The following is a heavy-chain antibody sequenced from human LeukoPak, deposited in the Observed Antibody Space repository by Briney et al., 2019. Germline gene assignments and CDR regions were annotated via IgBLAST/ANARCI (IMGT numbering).Heavy chain of an antibody. D-gene: IGHD1-14*01. V-gene: IGHV3-23*01. CDR3: AKDLRKDGIWDIDY. J-gene: IGHJ4*02. Sequence: GGSLRLSCAASGFTFSTYAMSWVRQAPGKGPEWVSAISVSGGSTYYPDSLKGRFTISRDSSKNTLFLQMNSLRDEDTALYYCAKDLRKDGIWDIDYWGQGTLVTVSS. CDR1: GFTFSTYA. CDR2: ISVSGGST.